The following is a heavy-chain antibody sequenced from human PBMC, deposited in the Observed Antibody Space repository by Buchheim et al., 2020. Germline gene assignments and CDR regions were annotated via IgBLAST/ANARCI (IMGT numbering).Heavy chain of an antibody. CDR2: IYYSGST. CDR3: AGNFGVVIIRYYFDY. D-gene: IGHD3-3*01. Sequence: QLQLQESGPGLVKPSETLSLTCTVSGCSISSSSYYWGWIRQPPGKGLEWIGSIYYSGSTYYNPSLKSRVTISVDTSKNQFSLKLSSVTAADTAVYYCAGNFGVVIIRYYFDYWGQGTL. CDR1: GCSISSSSYY. J-gene: IGHJ4*02. V-gene: IGHV4-39*01.